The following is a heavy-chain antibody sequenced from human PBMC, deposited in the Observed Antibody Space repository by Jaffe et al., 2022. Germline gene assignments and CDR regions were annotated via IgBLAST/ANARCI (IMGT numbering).Heavy chain of an antibody. V-gene: IGHV4-38-2*01. CDR3: ARAHMVRGVY. J-gene: IGHJ4*02. CDR1: GYSISSGYY. CDR2: IYHSGST. Sequence: QVQLQESGPGLVKPSETLSLTCAVSGYSISSGYYWGWIRQPPGKGLEWIGSIYHSGSTYYNPSLKSRVTISVDTSKNQFSLKLSSVTAADTAVYYCARAHMVRGVYWGQGTLVTVSS. D-gene: IGHD3-10*01.